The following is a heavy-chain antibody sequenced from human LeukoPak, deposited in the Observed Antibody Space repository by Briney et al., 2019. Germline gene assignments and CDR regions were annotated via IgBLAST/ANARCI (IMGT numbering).Heavy chain of an antibody. Sequence: SETLSLTCAVYGGSFSSYYWSWIRQPPGKGLEWIGEINHSGSTNYNPSIKSPVTISVGTSKNQFSLKLSAVTAADAAVYYCARERGSDYWGQGTLVTVSS. J-gene: IGHJ4*02. D-gene: IGHD3-16*01. CDR1: GGSFSSYY. CDR3: ARERGSDY. V-gene: IGHV4-34*01. CDR2: INHSGST.